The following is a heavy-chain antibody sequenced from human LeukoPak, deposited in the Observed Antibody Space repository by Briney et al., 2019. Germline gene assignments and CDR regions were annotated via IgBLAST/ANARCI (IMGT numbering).Heavy chain of an antibody. CDR3: ARTATTVIPAARFYYYMDV. D-gene: IGHD4-17*01. V-gene: IGHV1-46*01. CDR1: GYTFTSYY. Sequence: ASVKVSCKASGYTFTSYYMHWVRQAPGQGLEWMGIINPSGGSTSYAQKFQGRVTMTRDTSTSTVYMELSSLRSEDTAVYYCARTATTVIPAARFYYYMDVWGKGTMVTIFS. J-gene: IGHJ6*03. CDR2: INPSGGST.